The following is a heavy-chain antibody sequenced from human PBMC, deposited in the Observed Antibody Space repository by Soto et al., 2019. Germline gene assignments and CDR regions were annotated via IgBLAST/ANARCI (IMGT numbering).Heavy chain of an antibody. CDR3: ASDLGYCSGGSCPRLGIIDY. CDR1: GFTFSSYG. Sequence: QVQLVESGGGVVQPGRSLRLSCAASGFTFSSYGMHWVRQAPGKGLEWVAVLWYDGTNKYYADSVKGPFTISRDNSKNTLYLQMNSLRAEDTAIYYCASDLGYCSGGSCPRLGIIDYWGQGTLVTVSS. CDR2: LWYDGTNK. D-gene: IGHD2-15*01. V-gene: IGHV3-33*01. J-gene: IGHJ4*02.